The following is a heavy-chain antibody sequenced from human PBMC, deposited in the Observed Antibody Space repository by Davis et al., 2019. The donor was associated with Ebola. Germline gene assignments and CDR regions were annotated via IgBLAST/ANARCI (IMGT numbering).Heavy chain of an antibody. CDR1: GFTFSSYW. D-gene: IGHD3-3*01. J-gene: IGHJ5*02. Sequence: GGSLRLSCAASGFTFSSYWMSWVRQAPGKGLEWVANIKQDGSEKYYVDSVKGRFTISRDNAKNSLYLQMNSLRADDTAVYYCARGGGTVSTIFGVVTAWGQGTLVTVSS. CDR2: IKQDGSEK. CDR3: ARGGGTVSTIFGVVTA. V-gene: IGHV3-7*03.